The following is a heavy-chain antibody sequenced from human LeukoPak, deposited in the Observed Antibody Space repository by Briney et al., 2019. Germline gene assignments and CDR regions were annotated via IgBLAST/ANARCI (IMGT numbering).Heavy chain of an antibody. CDR3: ARDSSGYLRYFDY. V-gene: IGHV1-2*02. Sequence: ASVNVSCKASGYTFTGYYMHWVRQAPGQGLEWMGWINPNSGGTNYAQKFQGRVTMTRDTSISTVYMELRRVRSDDTAVYYCARDSSGYLRYFDYWGQGNLVNVSS. CDR1: GYTFTGYY. J-gene: IGHJ4*02. CDR2: INPNSGGT. D-gene: IGHD3-22*01.